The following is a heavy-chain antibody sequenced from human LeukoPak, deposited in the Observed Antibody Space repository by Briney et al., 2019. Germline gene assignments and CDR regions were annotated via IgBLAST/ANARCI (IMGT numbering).Heavy chain of an antibody. D-gene: IGHD6-13*01. Sequence: ASETLSLTCAVYGGSFSGYYCSWIRQPPRKGREWIGEINHSGSTNYNPSLKSRVTISVDTSKNQFSLKLSSVTAADTAVYYCARGAAYYYYYMDVWGKGTTVTVSS. CDR2: INHSGST. V-gene: IGHV4-34*01. J-gene: IGHJ6*03. CDR1: GGSFSGYY. CDR3: ARGAAYYYYYMDV.